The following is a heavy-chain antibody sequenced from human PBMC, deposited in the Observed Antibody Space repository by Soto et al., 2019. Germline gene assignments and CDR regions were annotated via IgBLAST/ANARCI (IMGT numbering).Heavy chain of an antibody. CDR3: AREDISIFGAHAFDI. J-gene: IGHJ3*02. CDR2: INPSGGST. CDR1: GYTFTSYY. Sequence: ASVKVSCKASGYTFTSYYMHWGRQAPGQGLEWMGIINPSGGSTSYAQKFQGRVTMTRDTSTSTVYMELSSLRSEDTAVYYCAREDISIFGAHAFDIWAKGQWSPSPQ. V-gene: IGHV1-46*01. D-gene: IGHD3-3*01.